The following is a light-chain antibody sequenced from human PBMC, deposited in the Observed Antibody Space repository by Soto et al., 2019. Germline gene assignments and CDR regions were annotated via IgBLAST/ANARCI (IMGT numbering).Light chain of an antibody. CDR3: QHYHNWPRT. V-gene: IGKV3-15*01. Sequence: EIVMTQSPATLSVSPGERVTLSCRASQTINNNLAWYQKKPGQPPRLLIYSASTRATTVPATFSGSGSGTEFSLTISSLQSEDVAVYYCQHYHNWPRTFGQGNKVDIK. CDR1: QTINNN. J-gene: IGKJ1*01. CDR2: SAS.